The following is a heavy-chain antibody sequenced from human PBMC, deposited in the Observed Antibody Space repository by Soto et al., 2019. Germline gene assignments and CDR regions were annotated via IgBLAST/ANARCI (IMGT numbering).Heavy chain of an antibody. CDR2: ISSSSSTI. V-gene: IGHV3-48*02. CDR3: ASLILGYCSSTSCYAYYYYGMDV. CDR1: GFTFNIYA. J-gene: IGHJ6*02. D-gene: IGHD2-2*01. Sequence: GGSLRLSCTASGFTFNIYAMHWVRQAPGKGLEWVSYISSSSSTIYYADSVKGRFTISRDNAKNSLYLQMNSLRDEDTAVYYCASLILGYCSSTSCYAYYYYGMDVWGQGTTVTVSS.